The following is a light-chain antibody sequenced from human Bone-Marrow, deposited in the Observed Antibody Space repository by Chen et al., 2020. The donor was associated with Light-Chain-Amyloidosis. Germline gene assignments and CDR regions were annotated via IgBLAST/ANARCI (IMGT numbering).Light chain of an antibody. CDR3: CSYAGISTHV. CDR1: NGYFEHYDL. CDR2: EVS. Sequence: QSALTQPASVSGSPGQSITISCTGGNGYFEHYDLGSWYQQHPGKAPKLMIYEVSKRPSGISNRFSGSKSGNTASLTISGLQAEDEADYYCCSYAGISTHVFGTGTKVTV. J-gene: IGLJ1*01. V-gene: IGLV2-23*02.